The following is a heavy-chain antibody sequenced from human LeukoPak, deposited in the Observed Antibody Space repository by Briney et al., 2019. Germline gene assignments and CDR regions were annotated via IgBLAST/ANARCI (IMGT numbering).Heavy chain of an antibody. Sequence: SETLSLTCTVSGGSISSYYWSWIRQPPGKGLEWIGYIYYSGSTNYNPSLKSRVTISVDTSKNQFSLKLSSGTAADTAVYYCATSKGAYDSSGYYSYYFDYWGQGTLVTISS. CDR1: GGSISSYY. V-gene: IGHV4-59*01. J-gene: IGHJ4*02. CDR2: IYYSGST. CDR3: ATSKGAYDSSGYYSYYFDY. D-gene: IGHD3-22*01.